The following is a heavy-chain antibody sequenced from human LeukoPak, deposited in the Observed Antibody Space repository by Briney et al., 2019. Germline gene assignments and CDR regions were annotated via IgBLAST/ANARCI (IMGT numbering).Heavy chain of an antibody. Sequence: SETPSLTCTVSGGSISSYYWSWIRQPPGKGLEWIGYVSHGGSTNYNPSLKSRVTISVDTSKNQFSLKVTSVTAADTAVYYCARAPAYDAFDIWGQGTMVTVSS. CDR1: GGSISSYY. CDR2: VSHGGST. D-gene: IGHD1-14*01. J-gene: IGHJ3*02. V-gene: IGHV4-59*01. CDR3: ARAPAYDAFDI.